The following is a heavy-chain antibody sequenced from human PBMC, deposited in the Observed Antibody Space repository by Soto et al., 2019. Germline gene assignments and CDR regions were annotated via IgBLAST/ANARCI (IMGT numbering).Heavy chain of an antibody. J-gene: IGHJ2*01. D-gene: IGHD3-16*01. V-gene: IGHV4-61*01. Sequence: QVQLQESGPGLVKPSETLSLTCTVSGGSVSSDTDYWNWIRQPPGKGVEWIGYVYQIGSTTYNPSLKRRVTISLDTSNNQFSLKLTSVTGADTAVYYCAIDRVITRYFELWGRGTLVTVSA. CDR2: VYQIGST. CDR1: GGSVSSDTDY. CDR3: AIDRVITRYFEL.